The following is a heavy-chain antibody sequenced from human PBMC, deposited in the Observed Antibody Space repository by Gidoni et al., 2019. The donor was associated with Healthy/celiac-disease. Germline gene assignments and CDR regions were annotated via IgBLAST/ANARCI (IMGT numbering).Heavy chain of an antibody. CDR2: IRSKANSYAT. D-gene: IGHD2-15*01. V-gene: IGHV3-73*01. CDR3: TRLAPVAAKRLFDY. CDR1: GFTFSGSA. J-gene: IGHJ4*02. Sequence: EVQLVESGGGLVQPGGSLQLSCAASGFTFSGSAMHWVRQASGKGLEGVGRIRSKANSYATAYAASVKGRCTSSRDDSKNTAYLQMNSLKTEDTAVYYCTRLAPVAAKRLFDYWGQGTLVTVSS.